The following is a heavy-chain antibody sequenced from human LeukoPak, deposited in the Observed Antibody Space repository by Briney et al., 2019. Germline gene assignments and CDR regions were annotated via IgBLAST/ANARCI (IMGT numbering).Heavy chain of an antibody. CDR3: ARKFGRGTFDI. Sequence: SQTLSLTCTVSGVYITNGLYFWNWIRQPAGKGLEWIGRIYSNGDTNYNPSLKRRVTISQDRTRNQFSLKLSSVTAADTAVYYCARKFGRGTFDIWGQGTLVTVSS. CDR1: GVYITNGLYF. CDR2: IYSNGDT. V-gene: IGHV4-61*02. J-gene: IGHJ3*02. D-gene: IGHD3-16*01.